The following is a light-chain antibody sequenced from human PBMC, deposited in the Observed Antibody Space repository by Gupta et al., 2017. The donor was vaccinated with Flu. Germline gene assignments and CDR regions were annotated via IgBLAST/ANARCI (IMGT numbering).Light chain of an antibody. Sequence: EIVLTQSPATMPSSPGERATLSCRASQSVSSYLAWYQQKPGQAPRLLIYDASNRATGIPARFSGSGSGTDFTLTISSLEPEDFAVYYCQQLSNWPPTFGQGTKLEIK. J-gene: IGKJ2*01. CDR2: DAS. CDR3: QQLSNWPPT. V-gene: IGKV3-11*01. CDR1: QSVSSY.